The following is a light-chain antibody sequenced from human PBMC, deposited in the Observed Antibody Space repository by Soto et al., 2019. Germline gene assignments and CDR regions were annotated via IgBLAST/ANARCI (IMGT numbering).Light chain of an antibody. Sequence: QSALTQPASVSGSPGQSITISCTGTSSDVGGYNYVSWYQQHPGKAPKLMIYDVNNRPSGVSNRVSGSKSGKTASLTISGVQAEDEADYYCSSDTGSSTYVVFGGGTKLTVL. V-gene: IGLV2-14*01. J-gene: IGLJ2*01. CDR2: DVN. CDR3: SSDTGSSTYVV. CDR1: SSDVGGYNY.